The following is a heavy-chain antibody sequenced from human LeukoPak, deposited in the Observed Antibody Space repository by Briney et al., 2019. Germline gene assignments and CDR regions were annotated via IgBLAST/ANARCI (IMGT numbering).Heavy chain of an antibody. J-gene: IGHJ4*02. CDR2: ISTHDVNT. Sequence: ASVKVSCKAYGYTFTSSGISWVRQAPGQGLELMGWISTHDVNTKYAQKLQGRVTLTTDTSTSTAYMELRSLRSDDTAVYYCATDLGYCSSTTCDTLDYWGQGTLVTFSS. D-gene: IGHD2-2*01. CDR3: ATDLGYCSSTTCDTLDY. V-gene: IGHV1-18*01. CDR1: GYTFTSSG.